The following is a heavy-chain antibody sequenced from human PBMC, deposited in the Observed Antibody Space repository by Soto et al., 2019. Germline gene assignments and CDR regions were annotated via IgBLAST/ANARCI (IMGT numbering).Heavy chain of an antibody. V-gene: IGHV4-59*08. CDR1: GGSISSYY. J-gene: IGHJ6*03. CDR2: IYYSGST. D-gene: IGHD2-2*01. Sequence: SETLSLTCTVSGGSISSYYWSWIRQPPGKGLEWIGYIYYSGSTNYNPSLKSRVTISVDTSKNQFSLKLSSVTTADTAVYYCARIHYCSSTSCPPRSYYYYMDVWGKGTTVTVSS. CDR3: ARIHYCSSTSCPPRSYYYYMDV.